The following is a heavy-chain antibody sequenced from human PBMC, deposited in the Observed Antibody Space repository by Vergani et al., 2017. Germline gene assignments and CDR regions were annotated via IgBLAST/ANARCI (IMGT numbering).Heavy chain of an antibody. CDR2: IYPADSDT. CDR1: GFTFSSYS. Sequence: EVQLVESGGGLVKPGGSLRLSCAASGFTFSSYSMNWVRQAPGKGLEWMGIIYPADSDTRYSPSFQGQVTISADKSISTAFLQWDSLKASDTALYYCARHTTYTDSWGQGTLVTVSS. D-gene: IGHD1-1*01. V-gene: IGHV5-51*01. J-gene: IGHJ4*02. CDR3: ARHTTYTDS.